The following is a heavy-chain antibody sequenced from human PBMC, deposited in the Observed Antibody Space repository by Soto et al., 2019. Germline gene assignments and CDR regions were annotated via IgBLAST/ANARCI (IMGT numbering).Heavy chain of an antibody. CDR1: GGTFSTSA. CDR3: ARDQDRQQLGGNYYYILDV. J-gene: IGHJ6*02. CDR2: IMPIFATP. V-gene: IGHV1-69*12. Sequence: QVQLMQSGAEVKKPGSSVKVSCKASGGTFSTSAISWVRQAPGEGLEWVGGIMPIFATPDYAQKLQGRVTISADESTATAYLELTSLTTDDTAVYYCARDQDRQQLGGNYYYILDVWGQGTAITVSS. D-gene: IGHD3-3*02.